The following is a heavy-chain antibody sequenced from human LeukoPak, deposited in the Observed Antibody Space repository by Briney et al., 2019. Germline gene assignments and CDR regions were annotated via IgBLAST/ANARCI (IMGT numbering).Heavy chain of an antibody. J-gene: IGHJ4*02. CDR3: ARDRVRYCSGGSCHNFDY. V-gene: IGHV3-33*01. CDR2: IWYDGSNK. Sequence: GGSLRLSCAASGFTFSSYGMHWVRQAPGKGLEWVAVIWYDGSNKYYADPVKGRFTISRDNSKNTLYLQMNSLRAEDTAVYYCARDRVRYCSGGSCHNFDYWGQGTLVTVSS. CDR1: GFTFSSYG. D-gene: IGHD2-15*01.